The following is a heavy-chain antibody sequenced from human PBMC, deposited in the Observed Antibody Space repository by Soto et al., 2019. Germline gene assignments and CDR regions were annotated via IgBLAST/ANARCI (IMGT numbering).Heavy chain of an antibody. CDR3: ASGRRDGSHRGWFDP. CDR1: GGSICSYY. V-gene: IGHV4-59*01. Sequence: SETLSLTCTVSGGSICSYYWSWIRQPPGKGLEWIGYIYYSGSTNYNPSLKSRVTISVDTSKNQFSLKLSSVTAADTAVYYCASGRRDGSHRGWFDPWGQGTLVTVS. CDR2: IYYSGST. D-gene: IGHD5-12*01. J-gene: IGHJ5*02.